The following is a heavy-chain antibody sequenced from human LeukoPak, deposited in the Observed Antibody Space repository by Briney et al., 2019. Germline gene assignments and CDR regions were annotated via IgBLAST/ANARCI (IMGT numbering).Heavy chain of an antibody. J-gene: IGHJ3*02. V-gene: IGHV4-39*01. Sequence: SETLSLTCTVSGGSISSSTYYWGWIRQAPGKGLEWIGNIYYSGSTYYNPSLKSRVSISVDTSKNQFPLRLSSVTAADTAIYYCARDSGSYAFDIWGQGTMVTVSS. D-gene: IGHD1-26*01. CDR2: IYYSGST. CDR3: ARDSGSYAFDI. CDR1: GGSISSSTYY.